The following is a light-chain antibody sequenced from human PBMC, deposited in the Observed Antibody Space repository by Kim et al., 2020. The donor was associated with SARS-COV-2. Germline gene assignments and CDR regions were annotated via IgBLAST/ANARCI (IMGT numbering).Light chain of an antibody. V-gene: IGLV3-21*04. Sequence: SVAPGEKARISCGGSNMGSKNVHWFQQRPGQAPVLVISYDNDRPSGIPERFSGSNSANTATLTIHRAEAGDEADYYCQVWDSRLKVFGGGTQLTVL. J-gene: IGLJ7*01. CDR1: NMGSKN. CDR2: YDN. CDR3: QVWDSRLKV.